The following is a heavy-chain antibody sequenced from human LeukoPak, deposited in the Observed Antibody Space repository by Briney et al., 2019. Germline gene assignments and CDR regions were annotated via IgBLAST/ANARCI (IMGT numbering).Heavy chain of an antibody. CDR2: IYYSGST. D-gene: IGHD2-15*01. V-gene: IGHV4-59*12. Sequence: PSETLSLTCTVSGGSISSYYWSWIRQPPGKGLEWIGYIYYSGSTNYNPSLKSRVTISVDTPKNQFSLKLSSVTAADTAVYYCARERGYCSGGSCYYYGMDVWGQGTTVTVSS. CDR1: GGSISSYY. CDR3: ARERGYCSGGSCYYYGMDV. J-gene: IGHJ6*02.